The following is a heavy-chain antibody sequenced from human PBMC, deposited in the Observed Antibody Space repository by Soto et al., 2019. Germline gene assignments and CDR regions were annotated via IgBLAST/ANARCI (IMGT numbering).Heavy chain of an antibody. J-gene: IGHJ6*02. Sequence: SETLSLTCTVSGGSISSYYWSWIRQPAGKGLEWIGRIYTSASTNYNPSLKSRVTMSVDTSKNQFSLKLSSVTAADTAVYYCARDSLMVVAATFGSYYYGMDVWGQGTTVTVSS. CDR3: ARDSLMVVAATFGSYYYGMDV. CDR1: GGSISSYY. D-gene: IGHD2-15*01. CDR2: IYTSAST. V-gene: IGHV4-4*07.